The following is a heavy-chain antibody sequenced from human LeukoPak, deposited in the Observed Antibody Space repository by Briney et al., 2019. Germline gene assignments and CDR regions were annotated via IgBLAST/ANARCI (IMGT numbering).Heavy chain of an antibody. CDR1: GDSLTGYY. J-gene: IGHJ4*02. CDR2: NNTGNT. D-gene: IGHD6-13*01. CDR3: ARVGSSWYPFDY. Sequence: SETLSLTCTVSGDSLTGYYWGWIRQPPGRGLEWIGNNTGNTYYNPSLKSRVTISVDTSKNQFSLKLSSVTAADTAVYYCARVGSSWYPFDYWGQGTLVTVSS. V-gene: IGHV4-38-2*02.